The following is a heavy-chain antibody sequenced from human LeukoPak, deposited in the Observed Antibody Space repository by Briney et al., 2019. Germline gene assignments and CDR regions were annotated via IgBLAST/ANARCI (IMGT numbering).Heavy chain of an antibody. CDR2: ISYGGTYT. CDR3: ARDSVGYSPYYYYGMDV. CDR1: GFTFSSYA. D-gene: IGHD2-15*01. Sequence: TGGSLRLSCAVSGFTFSSYALHWVRQAPGKGLEWVAVISYGGTYTYYADSVKGRFTISRDDSKNTLYLQMNSLRAEDTAVYYCARDSVGYSPYYYYGMDVWGQGTTVTVSS. J-gene: IGHJ6*02. V-gene: IGHV3-30*14.